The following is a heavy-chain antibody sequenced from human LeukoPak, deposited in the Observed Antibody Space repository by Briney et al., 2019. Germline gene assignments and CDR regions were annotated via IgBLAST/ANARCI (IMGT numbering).Heavy chain of an antibody. CDR2: INPNSGGT. CDR3: ATSRRDTAMAALDY. V-gene: IGHV1-2*04. J-gene: IGHJ4*02. CDR1: GYTFTGYY. Sequence: ASVKVSCKASGYTFTGYYMHWVRQAPGQGLEWMGWINPNSGGTNYAQKFQGWVTMTRDTSISTAYMELSRLRSDDTAVYYCATSRRDTAMAALDYWGQGTLVTVSS. D-gene: IGHD5-18*01.